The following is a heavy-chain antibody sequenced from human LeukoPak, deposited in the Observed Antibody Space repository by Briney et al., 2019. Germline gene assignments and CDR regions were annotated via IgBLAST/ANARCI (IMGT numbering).Heavy chain of an antibody. V-gene: IGHV3-23*01. J-gene: IGHJ4*02. Sequence: GGSLRLSCAASGFTLSGFGMNWVRQAPGKGLEWVSGISPSGDITYYADSVKGRFTISRDNSKNTLYLEVISLTAEDTAVYYCAKDDAWLRFGEWSQGTLVTVSS. D-gene: IGHD3-10*01. CDR1: GFTLSGFG. CDR2: ISPSGDIT. CDR3: AKDDAWLRFGE.